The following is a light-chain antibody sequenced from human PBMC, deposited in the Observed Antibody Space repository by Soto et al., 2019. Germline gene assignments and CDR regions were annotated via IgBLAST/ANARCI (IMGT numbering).Light chain of an antibody. CDR1: SSDVGSYDH. Sequence: QSVLTQPASVSGSPGQSITISCSGTSSDVGSYDHVAWYQQFPGKTPKLMIYEVSNRPSGVSSRFYGSRSGNTASLTISGLQAEDEADYYCKSRTTRNTLVFGGGTKLTVL. J-gene: IGLJ3*02. CDR3: KSRTTRNTLV. CDR2: EVS. V-gene: IGLV2-14*01.